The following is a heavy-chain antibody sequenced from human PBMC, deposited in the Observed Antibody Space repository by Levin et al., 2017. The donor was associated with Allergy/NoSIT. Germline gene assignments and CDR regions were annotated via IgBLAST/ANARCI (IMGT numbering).Heavy chain of an antibody. Sequence: GGSLRLSCAASGFTFSSYSINWVRRAPGKGLEWVAYISSAHSTYYADSVKGRFTISRDDAKDASHLQMNSLREEDSALYFGARDPLRLLTAWGQGTLVTVSS. CDR2: ISSAHST. D-gene: IGHD2-21*02. CDR1: GFTFSSYS. J-gene: IGHJ4*02. V-gene: IGHV3-48*02. CDR3: ARDPLRLLTA.